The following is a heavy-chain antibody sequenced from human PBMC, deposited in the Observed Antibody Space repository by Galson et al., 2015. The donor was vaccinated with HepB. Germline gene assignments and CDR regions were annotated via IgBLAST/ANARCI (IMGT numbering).Heavy chain of an antibody. V-gene: IGHV3-15*01. CDR3: TTEYYDFWSGQHSIFDY. CDR2: IKSKTDGGTT. D-gene: IGHD3-3*01. CDR1: GFTFSNAW. J-gene: IGHJ4*02. Sequence: SLRLSCAASGFTFSNAWMSWVRQAPGKGLEWVGRIKSKTDGGTTDYAAPVKGRFTISRDDSKNTLYLQMNSLKTEDTAVYYCTTEYYDFWSGQHSIFDYWGQGTLVTVSS.